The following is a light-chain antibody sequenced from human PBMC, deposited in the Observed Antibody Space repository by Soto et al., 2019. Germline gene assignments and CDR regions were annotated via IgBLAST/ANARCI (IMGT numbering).Light chain of an antibody. CDR1: QDIVSN. CDR2: GAS. Sequence: TLSLSPGERATLSCRASQDIVSNVAWYQQRPGQAPRLLIYGASTRATDIPARFSGSGSGTEFTLTISGLQSADSAVYYCQQYNNWPPRLTFGGGTKV. J-gene: IGKJ4*01. CDR3: QQYNNWPPRLT. V-gene: IGKV3-15*01.